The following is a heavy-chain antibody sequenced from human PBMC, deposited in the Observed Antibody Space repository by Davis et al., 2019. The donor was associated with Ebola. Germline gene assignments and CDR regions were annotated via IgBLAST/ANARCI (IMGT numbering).Heavy chain of an antibody. CDR1: GGSFSGYY. Sequence: MPSETLFLTCAVYGGSFSGYYWSWIRQPPGKGLEWIGEINHSGSTNYNPSLKSRVTISVDTSKNQFSLQLNSVTPEDTAVYYCARDESIAVAGPRGWFDPWGQGTLVTVSS. J-gene: IGHJ5*02. CDR2: INHSGST. CDR3: ARDESIAVAGPRGWFDP. D-gene: IGHD6-19*01. V-gene: IGHV4-34*01.